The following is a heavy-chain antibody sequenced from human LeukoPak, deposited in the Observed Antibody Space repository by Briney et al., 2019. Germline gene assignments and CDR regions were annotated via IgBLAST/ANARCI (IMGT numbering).Heavy chain of an antibody. J-gene: IGHJ5*02. CDR1: GDSISSSY. CDR2: IYYTGTT. D-gene: IGHD3-22*01. V-gene: IGHV4-59*01. CDR3: ARGFYDSSGYSNCFDP. Sequence: SETLSLTCTVSGDSISSSYWSWIRQPPGKTLEWIGYIYYTGTTNYNPSLKSRVTMSIDTSKNQFSLNLNSVTGADTAVYYCARGFYDSSGYSNCFDPWGQGTLVTVSS.